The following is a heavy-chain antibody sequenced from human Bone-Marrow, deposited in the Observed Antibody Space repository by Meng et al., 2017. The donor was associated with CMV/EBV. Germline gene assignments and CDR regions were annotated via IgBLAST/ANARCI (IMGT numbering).Heavy chain of an antibody. Sequence: SLKISCAASGFTFDDYAMHWVRQAPGKGLEWVSGISWNSGSMGYADSVKGRFTISRDNAKNSLYLQMNSLRAEDTALYYCARDATGSWELNDWGQGTLVTVSS. J-gene: IGHJ4*02. D-gene: IGHD1-26*01. CDR3: ARDATGSWELND. V-gene: IGHV3-9*01. CDR2: ISWNSGSM. CDR1: GFTFDDYA.